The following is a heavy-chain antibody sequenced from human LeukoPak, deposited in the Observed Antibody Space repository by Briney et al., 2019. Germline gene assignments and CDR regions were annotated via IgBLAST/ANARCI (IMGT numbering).Heavy chain of an antibody. V-gene: IGHV3-21*01. CDR2: ISSSSSYI. D-gene: IGHD1-26*01. CDR3: ARDRSGTYYLDY. CDR1: GFTFSSSW. J-gene: IGHJ4*02. Sequence: GGSLRLSCAASGFTFSSSWMHWVRQAPGKGLVWVSSISSSSSYIYYADSVKGRFTISRDNAKNSLYLQMNSLRAEDTAVYYCARDRSGTYYLDYWGQGTLVTVSS.